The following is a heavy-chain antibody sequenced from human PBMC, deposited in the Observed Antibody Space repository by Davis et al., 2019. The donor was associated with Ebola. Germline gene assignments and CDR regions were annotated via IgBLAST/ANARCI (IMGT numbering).Heavy chain of an antibody. D-gene: IGHD3-10*02. CDR1: GYTFTSYG. CDR2: IIPIFGTA. J-gene: IGHJ4*02. CDR3: ASRPMFTGYYFDY. Sequence: AASVKVSCKASGYTFTSYGISWVRQAPGQGLEWMGGIIPIFGTANYAQKFQGRVTITADESTSTAYMELSSLRSEDTAVYYCASRPMFTGYYFDYWGQGTLVTVSS. V-gene: IGHV1-69*13.